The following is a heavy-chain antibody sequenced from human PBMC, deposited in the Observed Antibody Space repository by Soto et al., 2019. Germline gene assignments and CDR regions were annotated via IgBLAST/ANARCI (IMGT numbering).Heavy chain of an antibody. CDR2: IIPIFGTA. CDR1: GGTFSSYA. CDR3: ARDSMGEGYDSRVVY. D-gene: IGHD3-22*01. V-gene: IGHV1-69*13. Sequence: GXSVKVSCKASGGTFSSYAISWVRQAPGQGLEWMGGIIPIFGTANYAQKFQGRVTITADESTSTAYMELSSLRSEDTAVYYCARDSMGEGYDSRVVYWGQGNLVTVSS. J-gene: IGHJ4*02.